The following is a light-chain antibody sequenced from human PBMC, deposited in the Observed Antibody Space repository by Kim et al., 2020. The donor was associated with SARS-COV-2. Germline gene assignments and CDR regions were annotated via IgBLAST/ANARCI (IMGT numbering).Light chain of an antibody. CDR2: DAS. Sequence: ATVGDRVTVTCRASQRISNRLAWYQQSPGKPPQRLIYDASKLHSGVPSRFSGSGSGTEFTLTLTSLQPDDFATYYCQQYSSYTPYTFGQGTKLEIK. J-gene: IGKJ2*01. CDR3: QQYSSYTPYT. V-gene: IGKV1-5*01. CDR1: QRISNR.